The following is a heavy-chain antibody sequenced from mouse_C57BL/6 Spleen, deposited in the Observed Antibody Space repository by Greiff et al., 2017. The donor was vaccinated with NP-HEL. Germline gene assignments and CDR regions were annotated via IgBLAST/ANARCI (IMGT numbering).Heavy chain of an antibody. V-gene: IGHV1-42*01. J-gene: IGHJ1*03. CDR2: INPSTGGT. Sequence: EVQLQQSGPELVKPGASVKISCKASGYSFTGYYMNWVKQSPEKSLEWIGEINPSTGGTTYNQKFKAKATLTVDKSSSTAYMQLKRLTSEDSAVYYCARSGLTTVVARYWYFDVWGTGTTVTVSS. CDR3: ARSGLTTVVARYWYFDV. CDR1: GYSFTGYY. D-gene: IGHD1-1*01.